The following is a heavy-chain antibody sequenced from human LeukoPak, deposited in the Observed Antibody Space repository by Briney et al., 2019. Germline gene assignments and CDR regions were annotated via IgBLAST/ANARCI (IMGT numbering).Heavy chain of an antibody. CDR2: ITSSSSYM. Sequence: PGGSLRLSCAASGFTFSLYGMNWVRQAPGKGLEWVSSITSSSSYMFYADSVKGRFTISRDNAKNSLYLQMNSLRAEDTAVYYCARDPYSGSYGADYYYYMDVWGKGTTVTISS. V-gene: IGHV3-21*01. J-gene: IGHJ6*03. CDR1: GFTFSLYG. CDR3: ARDPYSGSYGADYYYYMDV. D-gene: IGHD1-26*01.